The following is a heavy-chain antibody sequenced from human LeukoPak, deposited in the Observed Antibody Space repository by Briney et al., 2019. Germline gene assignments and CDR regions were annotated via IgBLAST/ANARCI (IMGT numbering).Heavy chain of an antibody. J-gene: IGHJ6*03. CDR3: ARGGDGYNTYYYYYYMDV. V-gene: IGHV1-69*05. CDR1: GGTFSSYA. D-gene: IGHD5-24*01. Sequence: SVKVSCKASGGTFSSYAISWVRQAPGQGLEWMGGIIPIFGTANYAQKFQGRVAITTDESTSTAYMELSSLRSEDTAVYYCARGGDGYNTYYYYYYMDVWGKGTTVTVSS. CDR2: IIPIFGTA.